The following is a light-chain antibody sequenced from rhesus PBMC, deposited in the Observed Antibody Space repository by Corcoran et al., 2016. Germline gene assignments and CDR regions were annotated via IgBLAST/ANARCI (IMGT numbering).Light chain of an antibody. CDR2: YAN. J-gene: IGKJ4*01. CDR1: QGISSY. V-gene: IGKV1-32*01. Sequence: DIQMTQSPSSLSASVGDRVTITCRASQGISSYLNWYQQKPGKAPKLLIYYANHLESGVPSRFSGRGSGTVCTLNISSLQPEGFATYYCQQYNSLPPTFGGGTKVEIK. CDR3: QQYNSLPPT.